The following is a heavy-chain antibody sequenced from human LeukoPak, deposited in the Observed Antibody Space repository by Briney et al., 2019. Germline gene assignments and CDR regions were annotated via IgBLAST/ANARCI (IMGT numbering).Heavy chain of an antibody. CDR2: INHSGST. CDR3: ASFYCSGGSCYQYYYYDYMDV. Sequence: SETPSLTCAVYGGSFSGYYWTWIRQPPGKGLEWIGAINHSGSTNYNPSLKSRVTISVDTSKNQFSPKLSSVTAADTAVYYCASFYCSGGSCYQYYYYDYMDVWGKGTTVTISS. J-gene: IGHJ6*03. V-gene: IGHV4-34*01. D-gene: IGHD2-15*01. CDR1: GGSFSGYY.